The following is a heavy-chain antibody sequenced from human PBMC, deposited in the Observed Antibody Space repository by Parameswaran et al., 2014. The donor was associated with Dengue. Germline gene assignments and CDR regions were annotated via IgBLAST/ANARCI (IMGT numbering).Heavy chain of an antibody. V-gene: IGHV4-38-2*01. J-gene: IGHJ6*02. Sequence: WIRQPPGKGLEWIGSIYHSGSTYYNPSLKSRVTISVDTSKNQFSLKLSSVTAADTAVYYCYILTGYLHYGMDVWGQGTTVTVSS. D-gene: IGHD3-9*01. CDR3: YILTGYLHYGMDV. CDR2: IYHSGST.